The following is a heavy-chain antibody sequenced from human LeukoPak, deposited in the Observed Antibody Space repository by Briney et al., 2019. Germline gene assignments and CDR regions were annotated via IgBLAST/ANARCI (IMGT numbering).Heavy chain of an antibody. CDR1: GGSISSYY. CDR3: ARGQLVRSSYYYGMDV. CDR2: IYYSGST. D-gene: IGHD6-13*01. J-gene: IGHJ6*02. Sequence: SETLSLTCTVSGGSISSYYWSWIRQPPGKGLEWIGYIYYSGSTNYNPSLKSRVTISVDTSKNQFSLKLSSVTAADTAVYYCARGQLVRSSYYYGMDVWGQGTTVTVSS. V-gene: IGHV4-59*08.